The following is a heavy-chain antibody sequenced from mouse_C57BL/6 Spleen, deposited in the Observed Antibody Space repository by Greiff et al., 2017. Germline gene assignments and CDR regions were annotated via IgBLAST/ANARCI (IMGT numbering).Heavy chain of an antibody. CDR3: ARSHYAMDY. J-gene: IGHJ4*01. CDR2: INPGSGGT. CDR1: GYAFTNYL. Sequence: QVQLQQSGAELVRPGTSVKVSCKASGYAFTNYLIEWVKQRPGQGLEWIGVINPGSGGTNYNEKFKGKATLTADKSSSTAYMQLRSLTSEDSAVYFCARSHYAMDYWGQGTSVTVSS. V-gene: IGHV1-54*01.